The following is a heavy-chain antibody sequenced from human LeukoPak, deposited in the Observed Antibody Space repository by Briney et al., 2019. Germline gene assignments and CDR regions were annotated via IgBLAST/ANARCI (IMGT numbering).Heavy chain of an antibody. V-gene: IGHV3-23*01. CDR1: GFAFSNYA. Sequence: PGGSLRLSCTTSGFAFSNYAMNWVRQAPGKGPEWVSGISGFNTYYADSVKGRFTIFRDNSKNVLYLQMDRLRAEDTAVYSCAKDVCTSPRCLLYFYSWGQGTLVTVSS. CDR3: AKDVCTSPRCLLYFYS. CDR2: ISGFNT. D-gene: IGHD2-8*01. J-gene: IGHJ4*02.